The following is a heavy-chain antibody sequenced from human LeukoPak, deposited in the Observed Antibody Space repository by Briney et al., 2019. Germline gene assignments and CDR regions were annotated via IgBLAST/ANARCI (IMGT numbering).Heavy chain of an antibody. CDR1: GYTFTGYY. CDR2: INPNSGGT. V-gene: IGHV1-2*02. CDR3: ARPGSGSYALDY. Sequence: ASVKVSCKASGYTFTGYYMHWVRQAPGQGLEWMGWINPNSGGTNYAQKFQGRVTMTRDTSTSTVYMELSSLRSEDTAVYYCARPGSGSYALDYWGQGTLVTVSS. J-gene: IGHJ4*02. D-gene: IGHD3-10*01.